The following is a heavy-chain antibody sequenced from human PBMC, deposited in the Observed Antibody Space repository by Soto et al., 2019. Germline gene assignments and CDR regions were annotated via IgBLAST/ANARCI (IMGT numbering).Heavy chain of an antibody. CDR1: GFTFSSYA. V-gene: IGHV3-23*01. J-gene: IGHJ1*01. CDR3: AKGVGATTYFQH. Sequence: GGSLRLSCAASGFTFSSYAMSWVRQAPGKGLEWVSAISGSGGSTYYADSVNGRFTISRDNSKNTLYLQMNSLRAEDTAVYYCAKGVGATTYFQHWGQGTLVTVSS. D-gene: IGHD1-26*01. CDR2: ISGSGGST.